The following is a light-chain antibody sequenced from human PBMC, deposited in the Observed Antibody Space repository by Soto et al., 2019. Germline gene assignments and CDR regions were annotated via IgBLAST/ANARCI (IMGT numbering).Light chain of an antibody. V-gene: IGLV2-23*02. Sequence: ALPHPASVSWSPGQSVSISCTGTSSDVGSYNLVSWYQQHPGKAPKLMIYDVTKRPSGLSNRFSGSKSGNTASLTISGLQAEDEGDYYCCSYAGYSTYVFGTGPKVTVL. CDR3: CSYAGYSTYV. CDR2: DVT. CDR1: SSDVGSYNL. J-gene: IGLJ1*01.